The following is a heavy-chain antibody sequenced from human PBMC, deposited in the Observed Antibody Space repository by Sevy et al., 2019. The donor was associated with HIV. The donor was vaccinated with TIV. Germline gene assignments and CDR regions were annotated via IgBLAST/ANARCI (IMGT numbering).Heavy chain of an antibody. J-gene: IGHJ3*02. CDR1: GFTFSSYE. V-gene: IGHV3-48*03. D-gene: IGHD7-27*01. Sequence: GGSLRLSCAASGFTFSSYEMNWVRQAPGKGLEWVSYISSSGSTIYYADSVKGRFTISRDNAKNSLYLQMNSLRAEDTALYYCAREGGVATTGDHDAFDIWGHGTLVTVSS. CDR2: ISSSGSTI. CDR3: AREGGVATTGDHDAFDI.